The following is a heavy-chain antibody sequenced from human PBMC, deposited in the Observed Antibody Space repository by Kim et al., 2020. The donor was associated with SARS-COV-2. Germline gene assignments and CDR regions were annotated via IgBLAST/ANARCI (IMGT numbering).Heavy chain of an antibody. Sequence: GGSLRLSCSASGFTFSSYAMHWVRQAPGKGLEYVSAISSNGGSTYYADSVKGRFTISRDNSKNTLYLQMSSLRAEDTAVYYCASITMVRRDEFDYWGQGTLVTVSS. D-gene: IGHD3-10*01. CDR1: GFTFSSYA. CDR3: ASITMVRRDEFDY. CDR2: ISSNGGST. J-gene: IGHJ4*02. V-gene: IGHV3-64D*09.